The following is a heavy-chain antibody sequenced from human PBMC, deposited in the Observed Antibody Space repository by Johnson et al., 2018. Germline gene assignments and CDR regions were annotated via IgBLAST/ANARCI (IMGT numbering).Heavy chain of an antibody. V-gene: IGHV3-73*01. CDR1: GFTFSGSA. J-gene: IGHJ6*03. Sequence: EVQLVESGGGLVQPGGSLKLSCAASGFTFSGSAMHWVRQASGKGLEWVGRIRSKANSYATAYAASVKGRFTISRDDSKNTAYLQMNSLRAGDTAVYYCAKGVTMIRGIMISYYYYMDGWGKGTTVTVSS. D-gene: IGHD3-10*01. CDR3: AKGVTMIRGIMISYYYYMDG. CDR2: IRSKANSYAT.